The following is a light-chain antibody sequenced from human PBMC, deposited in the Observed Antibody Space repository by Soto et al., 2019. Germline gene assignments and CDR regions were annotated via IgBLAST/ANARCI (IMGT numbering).Light chain of an antibody. CDR3: QRYNNWSY. CDR1: ESVSSN. V-gene: IGKV3-15*01. J-gene: IGKJ5*01. Sequence: EIVMTQSPATLSVSPGERVTLSCRATESVSSNLAWYQQKPGQAPRLLIYDASTRATGIPARFSGSGSGTDFTLTISNRQSEDYAVYYCQRYNNWSYFGQGTRLDIK. CDR2: DAS.